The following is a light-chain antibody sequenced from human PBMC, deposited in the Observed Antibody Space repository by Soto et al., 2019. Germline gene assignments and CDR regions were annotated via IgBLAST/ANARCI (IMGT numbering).Light chain of an antibody. J-gene: IGKJ1*01. V-gene: IGKV3-20*01. CDR3: QEYGDSSWP. Sequence: EMVLTQSPGTLSLSPGERATLSCRAGQSVDSSYLAWYQQKPGQAPRLLIYGASSRATGIPDRFSGSGSGTDFTLTISRLAPADFAVYYCQEYGDSSWPFGQGTRVEIK. CDR1: QSVDSSY. CDR2: GAS.